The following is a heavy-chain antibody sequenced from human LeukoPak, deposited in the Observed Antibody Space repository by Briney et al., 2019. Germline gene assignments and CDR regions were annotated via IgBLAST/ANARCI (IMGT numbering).Heavy chain of an antibody. CDR1: GFTFSNYA. CDR3: ARDPGVVAFHYFDF. D-gene: IGHD3-3*01. CDR2: IGGLGSST. V-gene: IGHV3-23*01. Sequence: PGGSLRLSCAASGFTFSNYAMSWVRQAPGKGLEWVSAIGGLGSSTYYGDSVKGRFTISRDNSKNTVYLQMDSLRVEDTAVYYCARDPGVVAFHYFDFWGQGTLITVSS. J-gene: IGHJ4*02.